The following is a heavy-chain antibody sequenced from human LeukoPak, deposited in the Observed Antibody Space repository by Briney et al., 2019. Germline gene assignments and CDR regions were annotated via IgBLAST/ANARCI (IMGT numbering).Heavy chain of an antibody. CDR3: AREKYSSSPPAYYYYYMDV. CDR2: IYYSGST. V-gene: IGHV4-59*01. D-gene: IGHD6-13*01. CDR1: GGSISSYS. Sequence: NTSETLSLTCTVSGGSISSYSWSWIRQPPGKGLEWIGYIYYSGSTKYNPSLKTRVTMSVDTSKNQFSLKLSSVTAADTAVYYCAREKYSSSPPAYYYYYMDVWGKGTTVTVSS. J-gene: IGHJ6*03.